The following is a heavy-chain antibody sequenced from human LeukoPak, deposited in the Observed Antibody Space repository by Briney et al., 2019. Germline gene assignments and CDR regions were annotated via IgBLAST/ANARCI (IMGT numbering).Heavy chain of an antibody. Sequence: PGGSLRLSCAASGFTFSSYAMHWVRQAPGKGLEWVAVISYDGSNKYYADSVKGRFTISRDNSKNTLYLQMNSLRAEGTAVYYCARDVTRHLDYWGQGTLDTVSS. CDR3: ARDVTRHLDY. J-gene: IGHJ4*02. V-gene: IGHV3-30-3*01. CDR2: ISYDGSNK. CDR1: GFTFSSYA. D-gene: IGHD3-3*01.